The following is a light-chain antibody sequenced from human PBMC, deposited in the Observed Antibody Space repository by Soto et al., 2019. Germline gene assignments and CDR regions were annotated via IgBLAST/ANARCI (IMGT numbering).Light chain of an antibody. J-gene: IGKJ1*01. V-gene: IGKV1-5*01. CDR2: GAS. CDR3: QQYNSYWGT. CDR1: QSISSW. Sequence: DIQMTQSPSTLSASVGDRVIITCRASQSISSWLAWYQQKPGQAPKLLIYGASSLHSGVPSRFSGSGSGTEFTLTINSLQPDDFATYYCQQYNSYWGTFGQGTKVDIK.